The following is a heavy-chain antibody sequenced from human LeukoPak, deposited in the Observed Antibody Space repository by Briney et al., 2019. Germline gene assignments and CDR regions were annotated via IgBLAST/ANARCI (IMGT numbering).Heavy chain of an antibody. D-gene: IGHD2-8*02. J-gene: IGHJ4*02. V-gene: IGHV3-7*01. Sequence: GGSLRLSCAASGFTFSGYWMSWVRQAPGKGLEWVANIKQGGSEKYYVDSVKGRFTISRDNAKNSLYLQMNSLRAEDTAVYYCARDATYCTGGVCYTGILDYWGQGTLVTVSS. CDR1: GFTFSGYW. CDR3: ARDATYCTGGVCYTGILDY. CDR2: IKQGGSEK.